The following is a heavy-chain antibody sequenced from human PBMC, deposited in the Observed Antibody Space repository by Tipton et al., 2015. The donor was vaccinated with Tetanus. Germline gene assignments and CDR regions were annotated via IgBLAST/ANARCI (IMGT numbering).Heavy chain of an antibody. D-gene: IGHD3-3*01. V-gene: IGHV4-59*12. Sequence: TLSLTCTVSGASISGYYWSWIRQPPGKGLEWIGYIYYSGSTNYNPSLRSRVTISVDTSKNQFSLRLSSVTAADTAVYYCARAEAIFGVVIRFGWFDPWGQGTLVTVSS. J-gene: IGHJ5*02. CDR1: GASISGYY. CDR2: IYYSGST. CDR3: ARAEAIFGVVIRFGWFDP.